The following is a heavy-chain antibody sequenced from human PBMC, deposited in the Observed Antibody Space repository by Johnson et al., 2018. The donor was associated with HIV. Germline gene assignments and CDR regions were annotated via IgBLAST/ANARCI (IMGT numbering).Heavy chain of an antibody. Sequence: EVQLVESGGELVQPGGSLRLSCAASGFTFNSYSMHWVRQATGKGLEWVSAIGTAGDTSYPGSVKGRFTISRENAKNSLYLQMNSLRAEDTAVYYCATSTASDALDIWGQGTMVTVSS. V-gene: IGHV3-13*01. CDR3: ATSTASDALDI. CDR1: GFTFNSYS. CDR2: IGTAGDT. J-gene: IGHJ3*02. D-gene: IGHD1-1*01.